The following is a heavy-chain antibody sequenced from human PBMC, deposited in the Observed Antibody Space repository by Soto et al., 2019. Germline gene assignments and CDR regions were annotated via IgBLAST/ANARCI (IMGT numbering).Heavy chain of an antibody. CDR1: GFRFSSYS. CDR2: VSGSGSRT. V-gene: IGHV3-23*01. Sequence: PGGSLRLSCVASGFRFSSYSMNWVRQAPGKGLEWVSAVSGSGSRTYYADSVKGRFTISRDNSKNTLYLQMNSLRAEDTAVYYCAKGIGYREYYYMDVWGKGTTVTVSS. D-gene: IGHD6-25*01. CDR3: AKGIGYREYYYMDV. J-gene: IGHJ6*03.